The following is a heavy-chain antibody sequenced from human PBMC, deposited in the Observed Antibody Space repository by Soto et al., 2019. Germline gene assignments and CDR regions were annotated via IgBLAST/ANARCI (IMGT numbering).Heavy chain of an antibody. Sequence: GSLRLSCAASGFTFKNYALHWVRQAPGKGLEWVAVTSYDGSNQFYADSVKGRVTISRDISKNTLYLHMKSLRTEDTAVYYCARPQTTGTTSLYYGMDVWGQGTTVTVSS. CDR2: TSYDGSNQ. J-gene: IGHJ6*02. CDR3: ARPQTTGTTSLYYGMDV. V-gene: IGHV3-30-3*01. CDR1: GFTFKNYA. D-gene: IGHD1-1*01.